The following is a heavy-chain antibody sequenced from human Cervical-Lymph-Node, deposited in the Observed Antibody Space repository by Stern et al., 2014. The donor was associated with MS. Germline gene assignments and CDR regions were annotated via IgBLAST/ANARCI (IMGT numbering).Heavy chain of an antibody. V-gene: IGHV1-3*01. J-gene: IGHJ4*02. CDR3: ARGYSTTYLDY. CDR1: VYTFTNYA. D-gene: IGHD6-13*01. Sequence: QVQLVQSGAEVKKPAASVKVSCKASVYTFTNYALHWVRQAPGQRPEWMGWIHPGNGDAKYSQNFQDRGTITRDTSANTVYMELRSLRVEDTAMYYCARGYSTTYLDYWGQGTLVTVSS. CDR2: IHPGNGDA.